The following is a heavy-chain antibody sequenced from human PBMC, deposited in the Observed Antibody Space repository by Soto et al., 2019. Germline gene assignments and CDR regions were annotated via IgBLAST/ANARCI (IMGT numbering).Heavy chain of an antibody. CDR3: ARSVATTWSNWFDP. D-gene: IGHD2-15*01. V-gene: IGHV1-18*01. J-gene: IGHJ5*02. CDR1: CYTFTSYC. CDR2: ISAYNGNT. Sequence: GASVKVSCKASCYTFTSYCISWVRQAPGQGLEWMGWISAYNGNTNYAQKLQGRVTMTTDTSTSTAYMELRSLRSDDTAVYYCARSVATTWSNWFDPWGQGTLVTVSS.